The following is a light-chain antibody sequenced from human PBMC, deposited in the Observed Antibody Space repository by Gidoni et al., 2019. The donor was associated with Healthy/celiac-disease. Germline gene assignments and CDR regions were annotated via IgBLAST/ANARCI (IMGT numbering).Light chain of an antibody. V-gene: IGKV1-8*01. Sequence: LRMTQSPSSLSASTGDRVTITCRASPGISSYLAWYQQKPGKAPKLLIYAASTLQSGVPSRFSGSGSGTDFTLTISCLQSEDFATYYCQQYYSYPPTTFGQGTKLEIK. CDR3: QQYYSYPPTT. J-gene: IGKJ2*01. CDR2: AAS. CDR1: PGISSY.